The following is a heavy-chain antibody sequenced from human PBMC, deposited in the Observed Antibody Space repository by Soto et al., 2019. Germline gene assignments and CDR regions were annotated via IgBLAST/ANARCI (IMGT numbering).Heavy chain of an antibody. Sequence: GGSLRLSCAASGFSFTTYAMSWVRQAPGKGLEWVSSISGSGGSTYYADSVKGRFTISRDNSKNTLYLQMDSLRAGDTAVYYCAKYKLAPLYYFYYMDVGGKGTTVTVAS. J-gene: IGHJ6*03. CDR2: ISGSGGST. D-gene: IGHD2-2*01. V-gene: IGHV3-23*01. CDR1: GFSFTTYA. CDR3: AKYKLAPLYYFYYMDV.